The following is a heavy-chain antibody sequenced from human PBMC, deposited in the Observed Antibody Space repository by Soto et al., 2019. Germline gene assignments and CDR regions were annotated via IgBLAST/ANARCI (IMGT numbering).Heavy chain of an antibody. D-gene: IGHD5-12*01. V-gene: IGHV3-23*01. CDR1: GLTFRSHA. J-gene: IGHJ4*02. CDR2: ISGGGYTA. Sequence: EVRLLESGGGLVQPGGSLRLSCVVSGLTFRSHAMYWVRQAPGQGLEWVAGISGGGYTAYYPDSVRGRFTMSRDNSKNTVYLQIDNLRADDTAVYYCAKAKGVATIKSNFDYWGQGTLVTVSS. CDR3: AKAKGVATIKSNFDY.